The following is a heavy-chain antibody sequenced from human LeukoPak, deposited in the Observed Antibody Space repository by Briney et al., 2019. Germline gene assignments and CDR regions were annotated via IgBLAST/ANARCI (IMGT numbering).Heavy chain of an antibody. D-gene: IGHD2-15*01. CDR2: ISYDGSNK. J-gene: IGHJ5*02. V-gene: IGHV3-30*04. Sequence: PGGSLRLSCAASGFTFRSYAMHWVRQAPGKGLEWVAVISYDGSNKYYADSVKGRFTISRDNSKNTLYLQMNSLRVEDTALYYCARDGIVVVVAETNWFDPWGQGTLVTVSS. CDR3: ARDGIVVVVAETNWFDP. CDR1: GFTFRSYA.